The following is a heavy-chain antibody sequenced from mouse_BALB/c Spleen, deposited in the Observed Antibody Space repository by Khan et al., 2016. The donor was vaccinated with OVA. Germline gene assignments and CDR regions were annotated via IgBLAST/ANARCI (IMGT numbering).Heavy chain of an antibody. J-gene: IGHJ2*01. CDR3: ARGNYYGYYFDY. Sequence: EVQLQESGPGLVKPSQSLSLTCTVTGYSITSGYVWNWIRQFPGNKLEWMGYISYSGGTSYNPSLKSRISITRDTSKNQFFLQLNSVTTEDTATHYCARGNYYGYYFDYWGQGTTLTVSS. D-gene: IGHD1-1*01. CDR2: ISYSGGT. V-gene: IGHV3-2*02. CDR1: GYSITSGYV.